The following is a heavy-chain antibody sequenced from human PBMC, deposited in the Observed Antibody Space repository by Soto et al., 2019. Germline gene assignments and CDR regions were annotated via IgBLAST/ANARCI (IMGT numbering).Heavy chain of an antibody. Sequence: EVQLVESGRGLVKPGGSLRLSCAASGFTFSDYTMNWVRQAPGRGLEWVSAISSSSSYIYYEHSVKGRFTISRDNAKNSLYLQMNSLRAEDTAVYYGARGGSGYSYAYFDYWGQGTLVTVSS. J-gene: IGHJ4*02. V-gene: IGHV3-21*01. D-gene: IGHD5-18*01. CDR2: ISSSSSYI. CDR1: GFTFSDYT. CDR3: ARGGSGYSYAYFDY.